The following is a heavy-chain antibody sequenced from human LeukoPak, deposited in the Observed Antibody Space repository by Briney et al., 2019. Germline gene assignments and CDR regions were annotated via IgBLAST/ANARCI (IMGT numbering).Heavy chain of an antibody. CDR3: ARVGGHCTSTSCPPPDF. D-gene: IGHD2-2*01. V-gene: IGHV3-21*01. J-gene: IGHJ4*02. CDR1: GFTFSSYN. Sequence: GGSLRLSCAASGFTFSSYNMDWVRQAPGKGLEWVSFIDSSSRYIYQADSVKGRFTISRDNAKSSVFLQMNSLRAEDTAVYYCARVGGHCTSTSCPPPDFWGQGTLVTVSS. CDR2: IDSSSRYI.